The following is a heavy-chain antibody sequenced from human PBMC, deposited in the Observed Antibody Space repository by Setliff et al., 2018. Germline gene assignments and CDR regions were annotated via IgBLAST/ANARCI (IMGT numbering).Heavy chain of an antibody. J-gene: IGHJ2*01. D-gene: IGHD6-19*01. Sequence: VASVKVSCKASGDTFSRYAISWVRQAPGQGLEWMGTIIPIFNTPNNAQKFQGRVTITAEKSTSTVSMELSSLRSEDTAVYYCARVAGIPVTGTSWYFDLWGRGTLVTVSS. V-gene: IGHV1-69*06. CDR3: ARVAGIPVTGTSWYFDL. CDR1: GDTFSRYA. CDR2: IIPIFNTP.